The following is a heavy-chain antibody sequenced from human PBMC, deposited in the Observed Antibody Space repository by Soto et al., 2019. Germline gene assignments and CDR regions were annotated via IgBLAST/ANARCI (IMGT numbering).Heavy chain of an antibody. D-gene: IGHD6-13*01. CDR2: IIPIFGTA. CDR1: GGTFSSYA. V-gene: IGHV1-69*13. J-gene: IGHJ6*02. CDR3: ARGGHSSSRYGRYYYYYGMDV. Sequence: SVKVSCKASGGTFSSYAISWVRQAPGQGLEWMGGIIPIFGTANYAQKFQGRVTITADESTRTAYMELSSLRSEDTAVYYCARGGHSSSRYGRYYYYYGMDVWGQGTTVTVSS.